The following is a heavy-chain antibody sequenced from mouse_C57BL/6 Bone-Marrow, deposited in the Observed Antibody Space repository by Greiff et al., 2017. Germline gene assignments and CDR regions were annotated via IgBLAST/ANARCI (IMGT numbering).Heavy chain of an antibody. D-gene: IGHD2-5*01. CDR1: GYTFTSYW. CDR3: AIDGYSNYDWFAY. V-gene: IGHV1-64*01. J-gene: IGHJ3*01. Sequence: QVQLQQPGAELVKPGASVKLSCKASGYTFTSYWMHWVKQRPGQGLEWIGMIHPNSGSTNYNEKFKSKATLTVDKSSSTAYMQLSSLTSEDSAVXYCAIDGYSNYDWFAYWGQGTLVTVSA. CDR2: IHPNSGST.